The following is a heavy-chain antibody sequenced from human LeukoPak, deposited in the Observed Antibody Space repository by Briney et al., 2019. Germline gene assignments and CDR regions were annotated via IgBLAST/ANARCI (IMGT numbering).Heavy chain of an antibody. J-gene: IGHJ6*02. CDR2: IYHSGST. V-gene: IGHV4-4*02. CDR3: ARDRGIVATKNYYYYYGMDV. CDR1: GGSISSSNW. Sequence: SETLSLTCAVSGGSISSSNWWSWVRQPPGKGLEWIGEIYHSGSTNYNPSLKSRVTISVDTSKDQFSLKLSSVTAADTAVYYCARDRGIVATKNYYYYYGMDVWGQGTTVTVSS. D-gene: IGHD5-12*01.